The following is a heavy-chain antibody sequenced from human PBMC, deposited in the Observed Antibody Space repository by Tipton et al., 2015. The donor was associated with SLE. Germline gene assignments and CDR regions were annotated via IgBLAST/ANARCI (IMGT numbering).Heavy chain of an antibody. CDR2: ISSSSSYI. D-gene: IGHD3-22*01. CDR1: GFTFSSYS. Sequence: SLRLSCAASGFTFSSYSMNWVRQAPGKGLEWVSSISSSSSYIYYADSVKGRFTISRDNAKNSLYLQMNSLRAEDTAVYYCAREGPYYDSTAFDIWGQGTMVTVSS. J-gene: IGHJ3*02. CDR3: AREGPYYDSTAFDI. V-gene: IGHV3-21*01.